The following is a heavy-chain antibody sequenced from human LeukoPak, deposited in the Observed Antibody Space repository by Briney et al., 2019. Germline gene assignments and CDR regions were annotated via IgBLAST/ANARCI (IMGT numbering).Heavy chain of an antibody. V-gene: IGHV3-49*04. J-gene: IGHJ4*02. Sequence: PGRSLRLSCTTSGFTFADYAMSWVRQAPGKGLEWVGFIRSKTYGGTTEYAASVKGRFTISRDDSKSIAYLQVNSLKSEDTAVYYCTRDRGYSYSWYFDSWGQGTLVTASS. CDR2: IRSKTYGGTT. CDR1: GFTFADYA. CDR3: TRDRGYSYSWYFDS. D-gene: IGHD5-18*01.